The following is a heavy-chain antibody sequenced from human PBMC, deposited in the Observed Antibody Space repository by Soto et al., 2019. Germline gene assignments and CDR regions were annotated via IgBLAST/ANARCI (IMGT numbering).Heavy chain of an antibody. D-gene: IGHD4-17*01. CDR3: ASVPPTALPFDS. CDR2: IFHSGST. V-gene: IGHV4-30-2*01. Sequence: QLQLQESGSGLVKPSQTLSLTCAVSGGSINSGAYSWNWILQPPCKGLEWIGYIFHSGSTYSNPYLKCRVTISIARSKSQFSLKLSSVTAADTAVYFCASVPPTALPFDSWGQGTLVTVSS. J-gene: IGHJ4*02. CDR1: GGSINSGAYS.